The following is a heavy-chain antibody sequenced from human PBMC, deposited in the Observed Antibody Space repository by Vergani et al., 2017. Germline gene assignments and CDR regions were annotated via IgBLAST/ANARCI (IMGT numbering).Heavy chain of an antibody. CDR1: GYTFTGYY. CDR3: ARDERSCSSTSCATTWFDP. J-gene: IGHJ5*02. CDR2: SNPNSGGT. Sequence: QVQLVQSGAEVKKPGASVKVSCKASGYTFTGYYMHWVRPAPGQGLEWMGWSNPNSGGTNYAQKFQGWVTMTRDTSISTAYMELSRLRSDDTAVYYCARDERSCSSTSCATTWFDPWGQGTLVTVSS. V-gene: IGHV1-2*04. D-gene: IGHD2-2*01.